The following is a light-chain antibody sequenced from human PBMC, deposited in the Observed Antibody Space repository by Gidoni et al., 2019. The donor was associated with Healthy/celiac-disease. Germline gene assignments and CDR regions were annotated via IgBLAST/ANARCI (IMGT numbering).Light chain of an antibody. J-gene: IGKJ4*01. Sequence: DIQMTQSPSSLSASVGDRVTIPCRASQGISNYLAWYQQKPGKVPKLLIYAASTLQSGVPSRFSGSGSGTDFTLTISSLQPEDVATYYCQKYNSAPFGGGTKVEIK. CDR2: AAS. V-gene: IGKV1-27*01. CDR1: QGISNY. CDR3: QKYNSAP.